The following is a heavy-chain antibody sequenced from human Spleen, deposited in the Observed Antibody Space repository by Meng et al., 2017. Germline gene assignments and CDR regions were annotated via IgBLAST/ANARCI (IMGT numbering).Heavy chain of an antibody. D-gene: IGHD6-13*01. CDR1: GGSSSSSHW. CDR2: IYHSGTT. J-gene: IGHJ4*02. Sequence: QVHAACPGLVKPSGTLSLSCAVSGGSSSSSHWWTWVRQSPGRGLEWIGEIYHSGTTNYNPSLKSRVTISVDKSRNLFSLNLSSVTAADTAMYYCARENQGGIVEGGPTYYFDYWGQGALVTVSS. V-gene: IGHV4-4*02. CDR3: ARENQGGIVEGGPTYYFDY.